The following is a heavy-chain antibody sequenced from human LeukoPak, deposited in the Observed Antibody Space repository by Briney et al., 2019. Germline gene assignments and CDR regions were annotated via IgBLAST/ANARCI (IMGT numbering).Heavy chain of an antibody. J-gene: IGHJ6*02. Sequence: PSETLSLTCTVSGGSISTSYYYWGWIRQPPGKGLEWIGNIHNSESTYYNPSLKSRVTISVDTSKNQFSLKLSSVTAADTAVYYCARINDFWSDPTLDVWGQGTTVTVSS. CDR1: GGSISTSYYY. CDR2: IHNSEST. CDR3: ARINDFWSDPTLDV. D-gene: IGHD3-3*01. V-gene: IGHV4-39*01.